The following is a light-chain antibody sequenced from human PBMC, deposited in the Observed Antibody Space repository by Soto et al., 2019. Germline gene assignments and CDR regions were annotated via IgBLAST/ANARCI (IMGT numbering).Light chain of an antibody. V-gene: IGKV3-15*01. CDR2: GAS. Sequence: EIVMTQSPATLSVSPGERATLSCRASQSVSSNLAWYQQKPGQAPRLLIYGASTRATGIPARFSGSGSGTVLNLTISSLQAEDFAVYYCQQYNNWPRTFGKGTKLEIK. CDR3: QQYNNWPRT. CDR1: QSVSSN. J-gene: IGKJ1*01.